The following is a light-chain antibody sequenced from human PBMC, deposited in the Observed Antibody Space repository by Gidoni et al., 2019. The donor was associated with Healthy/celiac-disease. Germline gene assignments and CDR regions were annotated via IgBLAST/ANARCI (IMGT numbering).Light chain of an antibody. CDR3: QQYNSYSLT. CDR2: KAS. V-gene: IGKV1-5*03. CDR1: QSISSW. Sequence: IHITQSPSTLSASVGDRVTITCRASQSISSWLAWYQQKPGKAPKILIYKASSLESGVPSRFSGSGSGTEFTLTISSLQPDDFAIYYRQQYNSYSLTLGPGTKVDIK. J-gene: IGKJ3*01.